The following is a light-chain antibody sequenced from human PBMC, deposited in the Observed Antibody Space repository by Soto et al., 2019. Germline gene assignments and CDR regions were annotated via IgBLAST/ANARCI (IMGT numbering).Light chain of an antibody. CDR2: EVS. CDR3: SSYISSSTPV. CDR1: SSDVGGYNY. J-gene: IGLJ2*01. V-gene: IGLV2-14*01. Sequence: QSVLTQPASVSGSPGQSITISCTGTSSDVGGYNYVSWYQQHPGKAPKLMIYEVSNRPSGVSNRFSGSKSGNTASLTISGLQAEDEADYYCSSYISSSTPVFGGGTKVTVL.